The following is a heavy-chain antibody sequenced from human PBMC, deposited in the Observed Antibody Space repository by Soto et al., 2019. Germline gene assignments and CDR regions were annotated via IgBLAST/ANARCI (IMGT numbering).Heavy chain of an antibody. J-gene: IGHJ4*02. Sequence: LSLTCAVSGASISSDNWWSWVRQPPGKGLEWIGQIYRSGITNYNPSLKSRVTISVDKSKNQLSLNLASMAAADTAVYYCARHGGKFFNYWGQGTLVTVSS. CDR3: ARHGGKFFNY. V-gene: IGHV4-4*02. CDR1: GASISSDNW. D-gene: IGHD2-15*01. CDR2: IYRSGIT.